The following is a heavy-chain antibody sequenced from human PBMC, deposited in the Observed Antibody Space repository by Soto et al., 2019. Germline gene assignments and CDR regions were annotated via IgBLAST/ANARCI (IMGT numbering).Heavy chain of an antibody. V-gene: IGHV3-30*03. CDR2: ISYDGSNK. CDR1: GFTFSQYG. CDR3: ARYSGKYQGPIDY. J-gene: IGHJ4*02. D-gene: IGHD1-26*01. Sequence: QVQLVESGGGVVQPGRSLRLSCAASGFTFSQYGIHWVRQAPGKGLEWLAVISYDGSNKHYADSVKGRFTVSRDNSKNPLYLQMNSLRAEDTAVYFCARYSGKYQGPIDYWGQGTLVTVSS.